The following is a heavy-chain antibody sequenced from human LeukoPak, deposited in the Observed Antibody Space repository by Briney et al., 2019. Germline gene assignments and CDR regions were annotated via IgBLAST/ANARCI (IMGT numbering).Heavy chain of an antibody. Sequence: PSETLSLTCTVSGGSISSSTYYWGWIRQPPGKGLEWIGSIYYSGSTYYNPSLKSRVTISVDTSKNQFSLKLSSVTAADTAVYYCARHVLYCSGGSCYYYYYGMDVWGQGTTVTVSS. D-gene: IGHD2-15*01. CDR1: GGSISSSTYY. J-gene: IGHJ6*02. CDR2: IYYSGST. CDR3: ARHVLYCSGGSCYYYYYGMDV. V-gene: IGHV4-39*01.